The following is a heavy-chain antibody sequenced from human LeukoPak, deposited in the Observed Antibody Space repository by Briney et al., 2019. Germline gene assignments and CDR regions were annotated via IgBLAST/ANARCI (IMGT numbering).Heavy chain of an antibody. CDR3: ARQQVAYYYYGMDV. V-gene: IGHV5-51*01. J-gene: IGHJ6*04. D-gene: IGHD5-12*01. Sequence: GESLKISCKGSGYSFTTYWIAWVRQMPGKGQEWMGIIYPGDSDTRYSPSFQGQVTISADKSISTAFLQWSSLKASDTAMYYCARQQVAYYYYGMDVWGKGTTVTVSS. CDR2: IYPGDSDT. CDR1: GYSFTTYW.